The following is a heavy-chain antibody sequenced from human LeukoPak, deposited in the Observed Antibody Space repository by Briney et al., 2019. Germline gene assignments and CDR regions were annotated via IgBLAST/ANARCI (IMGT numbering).Heavy chain of an antibody. D-gene: IGHD3-16*01. Sequence: GGSLRLSCAASGFTFSAYAMSWVRQAPGKGLERVSALTLSGANRHYADSVKGRFTISRDVSKSTLYLQMNTLTAEDTAVYYCAKDSSLRTSYHGYFDFWGQGALVTVSS. J-gene: IGHJ4*02. CDR3: AKDSSLRTSYHGYFDF. CDR1: GFTFSAYA. V-gene: IGHV3-23*01. CDR2: LTLSGANR.